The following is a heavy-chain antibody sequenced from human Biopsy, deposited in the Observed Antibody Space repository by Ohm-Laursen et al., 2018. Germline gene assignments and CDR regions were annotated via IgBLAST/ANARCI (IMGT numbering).Heavy chain of an antibody. Sequence: GTLSLTCSVSGVSISSTTYYWGWIRQPPGKGLERIGSIHYSGTTYYHASLRSRVTISVDKSKNQFSLKLTSVTAAETAVYYCARQGEWEHFADYWGQGTLVSVSS. D-gene: IGHD1-26*01. CDR2: IHYSGTT. CDR1: GVSISSTTYY. J-gene: IGHJ4*02. CDR3: ARQGEWEHFADY. V-gene: IGHV4-39*01.